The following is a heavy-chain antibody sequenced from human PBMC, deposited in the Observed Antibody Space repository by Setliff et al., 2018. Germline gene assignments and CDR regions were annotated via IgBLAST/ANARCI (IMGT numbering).Heavy chain of an antibody. CDR1: GYSFTDYW. CDR3: ARDGGEY. CDR2: IKQDGSEK. D-gene: IGHD3-16*01. V-gene: IGHV3-7*01. Sequence: GESLKISCKGSGYSFTDYWIGWVRQMPGEGLEWVANIKQDGSEKYYVDSVKGRFTISRDNAKNSLYLQMNSLRAEDTAVYYCARDGGEYWGQGTLVTVSS. J-gene: IGHJ4*02.